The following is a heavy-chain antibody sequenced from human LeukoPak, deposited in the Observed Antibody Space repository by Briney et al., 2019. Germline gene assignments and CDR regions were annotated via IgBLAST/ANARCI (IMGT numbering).Heavy chain of an antibody. J-gene: IGHJ4*02. D-gene: IGHD6-6*01. V-gene: IGHV3-21*01. CDR1: GFTFSSYS. Sequence: PGGSLRLSCAASGFTFSSYSMNWVRQAPGKGLEWVSSISSSSSYIYYADSVKGRFTISRDNAKNSLYLQMNSLRAEDTAVYYCARDSEYSTSGGDYWGQGTLVTVSS. CDR2: ISSSSSYI. CDR3: ARDSEYSTSGGDY.